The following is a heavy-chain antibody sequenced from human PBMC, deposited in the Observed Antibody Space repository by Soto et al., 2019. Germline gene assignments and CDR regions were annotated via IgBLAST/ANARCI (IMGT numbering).Heavy chain of an antibody. V-gene: IGHV3-74*01. Sequence: EVQLVESGGDLVQPGGSLRLSCAASGFTFSSYWMNWVRQAPGKGLVWVSRIDCDGSITSYADSMKGRFTISRDNAKTTLHLQMSSLRAEDTAVYYCARERRYTSGPYAFDLRGQGTIVTVSS. D-gene: IGHD5-18*01. J-gene: IGHJ3*01. CDR3: ARERRYTSGPYAFDL. CDR2: IDCDGSIT. CDR1: GFTFSSYW.